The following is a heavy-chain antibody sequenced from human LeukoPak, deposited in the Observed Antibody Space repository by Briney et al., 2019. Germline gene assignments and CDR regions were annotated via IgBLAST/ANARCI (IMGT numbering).Heavy chain of an antibody. D-gene: IGHD6-6*01. J-gene: IGHJ4*02. V-gene: IGHV3-30*02. CDR3: AKAPYSNSYSLDY. Sequence: PGGSLRLSCAASGFTFSTYGMHWVRQAPGKGLEWVALIRYDGTNKYYAESVKGRFTISRDNSKNILFLQMNSLRAEDTAVYYCAKAPYSNSYSLDYWGQGTLVTVSS. CDR1: GFTFSTYG. CDR2: IRYDGTNK.